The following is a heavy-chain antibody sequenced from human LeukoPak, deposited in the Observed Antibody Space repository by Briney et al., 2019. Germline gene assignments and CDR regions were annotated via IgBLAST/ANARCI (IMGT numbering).Heavy chain of an antibody. V-gene: IGHV3-48*01. CDR1: GSTFTKYN. Sequence: GGSLRLSCAASGSTFTKYNMNWVRQVPGKGLEWVSYTSSSSNTIKYADSVKGRFTISRDNSKNTLYLQMNSLRAEDTAVYYCAESSSGFDFWGQGTLVTVSS. CDR3: AESSSGFDF. CDR2: TSSSSNTI. D-gene: IGHD1-1*01. J-gene: IGHJ4*02.